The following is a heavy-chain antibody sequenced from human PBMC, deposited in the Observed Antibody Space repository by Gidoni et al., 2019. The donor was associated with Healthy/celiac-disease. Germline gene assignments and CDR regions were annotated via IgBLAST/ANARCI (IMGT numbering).Heavy chain of an antibody. CDR2: MNPNSGNT. V-gene: IGHV1-8*01. J-gene: IGHJ4*02. D-gene: IGHD2-21*02. Sequence: QVQLVQSGPEVKKPGASVKVYCKASGYTFTSYDINWVRQATGQGLEWMGWMNPNSGNTGYAQKFQGRVTMTRNTSISTAYMELSSLRSEDTAVYYCARGLTARYCGGDCHNYWGQGTLVTISS. CDR1: GYTFTSYD. CDR3: ARGLTARYCGGDCHNY.